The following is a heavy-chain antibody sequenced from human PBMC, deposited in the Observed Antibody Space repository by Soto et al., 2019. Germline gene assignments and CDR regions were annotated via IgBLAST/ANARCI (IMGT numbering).Heavy chain of an antibody. D-gene: IGHD2-2*01. CDR2: IYPGDSDT. CDR3: ARQQLLSPMGYYYGMDV. J-gene: IGHJ6*02. V-gene: IGHV5-51*01. Sequence: PGESLKISCKGSGYSFTSYWIGWVRQMPGKGLEWMGIIYPGDSDTRYSPSFQGQVTISADKSISTAYLQWSSLKASDTAMYYCARQQLLSPMGYYYGMDVWGQGTTVTVCS. CDR1: GYSFTSYW.